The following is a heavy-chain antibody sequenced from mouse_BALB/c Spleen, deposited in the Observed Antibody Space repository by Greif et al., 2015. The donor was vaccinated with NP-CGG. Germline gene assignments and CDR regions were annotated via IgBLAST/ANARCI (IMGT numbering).Heavy chain of an antibody. CDR1: GFTFSDYY. J-gene: IGHJ4*01. V-gene: IGHV5-4*02. CDR2: ISDGGSYT. Sequence: EVQVVESGGGLVKPGGSLKLSCAASGFTFSDYYMYWVRQTPEKRLEWVATISDGGSYTYYPDSVKGRFTISRDNAKNNLYLQMSSLKSEDTAMYYCARDGGVYDAMDYWGQGTSVTVSS. CDR3: ARDGGVYDAMDY.